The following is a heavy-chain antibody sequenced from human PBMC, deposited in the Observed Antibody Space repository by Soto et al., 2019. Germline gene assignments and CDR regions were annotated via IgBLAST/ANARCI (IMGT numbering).Heavy chain of an antibody. V-gene: IGHV4-39*07. J-gene: IGHJ6*03. CDR1: GGSISSSSYY. CDR3: AKSLVAPPAMSYYYYYMDV. D-gene: IGHD2-2*01. Sequence: SETLSLTCTVSGGSISSSSYYWGWIRQPPGKGLEWIGSIYNSGSTNYNPSLRSRVTISVDTPKNQLSLKLSSVTAADTAVYYCAKSLVAPPAMSYYYYYMDVWGKGTTVTVSS. CDR2: IYNSGST.